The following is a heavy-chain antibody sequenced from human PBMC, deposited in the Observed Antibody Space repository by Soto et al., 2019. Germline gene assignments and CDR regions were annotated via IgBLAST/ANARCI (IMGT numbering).Heavy chain of an antibody. CDR1: GGSFSGYY. J-gene: IGHJ4*02. CDR3: ARGLWISRYRSGWYGVRETLYYFDY. Sequence: SETLSLTCAVYGGSFSGYYWSWIRQPPGKGLEWIGEINHSGSTNYNPSLKSRVTISVDTSKNQFSLKLSSVTAADTAVYYCARGLWISRYRSGWYGVRETLYYFDYWGQGTLATVSS. V-gene: IGHV4-34*01. D-gene: IGHD6-19*01. CDR2: INHSGST.